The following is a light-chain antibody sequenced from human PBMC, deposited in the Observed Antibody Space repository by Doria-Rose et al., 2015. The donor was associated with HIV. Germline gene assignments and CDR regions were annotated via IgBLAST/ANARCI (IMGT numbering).Light chain of an antibody. V-gene: IGKV3-20*01. J-gene: IGKJ1*01. Sequence: TQSPGTLSLPPGERATLSCRASQSVSANYLAWYQQRPGQSPRLLIYGASSRATDIPDRFSGSGPGTDFTLTISRLEPEDFAVYYCHQYASSRTFGQGTKVEIK. CDR1: QSVSANY. CDR3: HQYASSRT. CDR2: GAS.